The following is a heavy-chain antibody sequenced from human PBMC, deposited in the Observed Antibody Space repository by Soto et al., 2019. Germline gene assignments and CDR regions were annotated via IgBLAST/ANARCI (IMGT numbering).Heavy chain of an antibody. CDR1: GFTFSSYA. CDR2: ISGSGGIT. D-gene: IGHD3-3*02. Sequence: EAQLLESGGGLVQPGGSLRLSCAASGFTFSSYAMSWVRQAPGKGLEWVSAISGSGGITYYADSVRGRCTISRDNSKNTRYRQMNSLKAEDPTEYYRAIVAQTNHFWSRSFFDYWGQGTLVTVSS. V-gene: IGHV3-23*01. CDR3: AIVAQTNHFWSRSFFDY. J-gene: IGHJ4*02.